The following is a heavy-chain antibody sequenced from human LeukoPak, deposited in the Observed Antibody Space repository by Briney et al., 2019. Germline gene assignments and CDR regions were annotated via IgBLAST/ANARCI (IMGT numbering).Heavy chain of an antibody. D-gene: IGHD3-22*01. CDR2: ISAYNGNT. CDR1: GYTFTSYG. J-gene: IGHJ4*02. Sequence: GASVKVSCKASGYTFTSYGISWVRQAPGQGLEWMGWISAYNGNTNYAQKLQGRVTMTTDTSTSTAYMELRSLRSDDTAVYYCARDEGGRYYDSSGYYYFHYWGQGTLVTVSS. V-gene: IGHV1-18*01. CDR3: ARDEGGRYYDSSGYYYFHY.